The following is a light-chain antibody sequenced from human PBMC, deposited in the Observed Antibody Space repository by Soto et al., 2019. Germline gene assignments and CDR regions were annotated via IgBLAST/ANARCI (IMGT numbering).Light chain of an antibody. CDR1: QNILNSPDKRNY. V-gene: IGKV4-1*01. Sequence: DIVMTQSPDSLVVSLGERATINCRYSQNILNSPDKRNYLAWYQQKSGQPPKLLIYWSSTRESGVPVRFSGRGSGTAFPFTISSLQAEDVAVYYCHQAYSAPQITFGGGTKVEIK. CDR3: HQAYSAPQIT. CDR2: WSS. J-gene: IGKJ4*01.